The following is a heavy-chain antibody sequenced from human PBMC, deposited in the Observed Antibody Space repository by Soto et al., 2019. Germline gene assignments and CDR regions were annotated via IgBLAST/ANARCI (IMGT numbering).Heavy chain of an antibody. CDR3: AKKVGVVPAATTDY. D-gene: IGHD2-2*01. CDR2: ISGGGGST. V-gene: IGHV3-23*01. CDR1: GFTFSSYA. J-gene: IGHJ4*02. Sequence: SLRLSCAASGFTFSSYAMSWVRQAPGKGLEWVSAISGGGGSTYYADSVKGRFTISRDNSKKTLYLQMNSLRAEDTAVYYCAKKVGVVPAATTDYWGQGTLVTVSS.